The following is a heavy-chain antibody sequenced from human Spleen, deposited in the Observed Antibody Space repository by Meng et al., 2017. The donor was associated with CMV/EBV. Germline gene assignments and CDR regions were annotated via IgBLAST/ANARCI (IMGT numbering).Heavy chain of an antibody. V-gene: IGHV7-4-1*02. CDR3: ARDRPYSSGWRPDY. CDR2: INTNTGNP. Sequence: KASGYTCTSYARNWVRQAPGQGLEWMGWINTNTGNPTYAQGFTGRFVFSLDTSVSTAYLQISSLKAEDTAVYYCARDRPYSSGWRPDYWGQGTLVTVSS. J-gene: IGHJ4*02. CDR1: GYTCTSYA. D-gene: IGHD6-19*01.